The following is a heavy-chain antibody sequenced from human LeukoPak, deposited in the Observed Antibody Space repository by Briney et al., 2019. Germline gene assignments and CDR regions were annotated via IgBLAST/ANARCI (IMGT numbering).Heavy chain of an antibody. CDR3: TTDITMVRGVIV. D-gene: IGHD3-10*01. J-gene: IGHJ4*02. V-gene: IGHV3-15*01. CDR2: IKSKTDGGTT. CDR1: GSTFSNAW. Sequence: GGSLRLSCAASGSTFSNAWMSWVRQAPGKGLEWVGRIKSKTDGGTTDYAAPVKGRFTISRDDSKNTLYLQMNSLKTEDTAVYYCTTDITMVRGVIVWGQGTLVTVSS.